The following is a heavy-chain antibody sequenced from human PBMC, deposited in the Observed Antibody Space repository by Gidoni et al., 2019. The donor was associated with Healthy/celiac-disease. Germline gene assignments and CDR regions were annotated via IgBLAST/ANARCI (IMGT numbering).Heavy chain of an antibody. V-gene: IGHV1-2*02. D-gene: IGHD5-18*01. Sequence: QVQLVQSGAEVKKPGASVKVSCKASGYTFTGYSMHWVRQAPGQGLEWMGWINPNSGGTNYAQKFQGRVTMTRDTSISTAYMELSRLRSDDTAVYYCASPTPHRGYSYAYYYGMDVWGQGTTVTVSS. J-gene: IGHJ6*02. CDR1: GYTFTGYS. CDR2: INPNSGGT. CDR3: ASPTPHRGYSYAYYYGMDV.